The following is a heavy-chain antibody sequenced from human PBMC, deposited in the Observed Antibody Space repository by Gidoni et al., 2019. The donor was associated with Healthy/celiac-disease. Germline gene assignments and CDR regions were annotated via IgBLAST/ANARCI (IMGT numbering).Heavy chain of an antibody. Sequence: QLQLQESGPGLVKPSETLSLTCTVSGGSISSSSYSWGWIRQPPGKGLEWIGSIYYSGSTYYNPSLKSRVTISVDTSKNQFSLKLSSVTAADTAVYYCAREGDYYGMDVWGKGTTVTVSS. CDR2: IYYSGST. CDR3: AREGDYYGMDV. V-gene: IGHV4-39*01. CDR1: GGSISSSSYS. D-gene: IGHD3-16*01. J-gene: IGHJ6*04.